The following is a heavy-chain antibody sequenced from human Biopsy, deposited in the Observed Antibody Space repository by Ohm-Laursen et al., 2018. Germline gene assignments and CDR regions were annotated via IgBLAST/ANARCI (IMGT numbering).Heavy chain of an antibody. CDR2: ISYTGYT. J-gene: IGHJ4*02. Sequence: TLSLTCTVSGGSFTGHYWSWIRQPPGQGLEWIGHISYTGYTSYNASLKIRVTISVDTSRNHFSLRLSSLTAADTAVYYCARGSNDFGGLYFPRWGQGTLLTVSS. D-gene: IGHD4-23*01. CDR1: GGSFTGHY. V-gene: IGHV4-59*11. CDR3: ARGSNDFGGLYFPR.